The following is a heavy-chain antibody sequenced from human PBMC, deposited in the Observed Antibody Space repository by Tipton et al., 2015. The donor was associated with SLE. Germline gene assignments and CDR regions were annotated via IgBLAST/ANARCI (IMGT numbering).Heavy chain of an antibody. D-gene: IGHD3-22*01. Sequence: TLSLTCTVSGGYISNYYWNWIRQPPGKGLEWIGCIYYSGSTNYNPSLKSRVTISVDTSNNQFSLKLSSVTAADTAVYYCARDRSGGYLADAFDIWGQGTIVTVSS. V-gene: IGHV4-59*01. CDR3: ARDRSGGYLADAFDI. CDR1: GGYISNYY. CDR2: IYYSGST. J-gene: IGHJ3*02.